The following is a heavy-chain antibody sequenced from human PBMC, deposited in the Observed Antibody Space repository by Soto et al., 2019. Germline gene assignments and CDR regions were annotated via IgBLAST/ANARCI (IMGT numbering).Heavy chain of an antibody. Sequence: QVQLQESGPGLVKPSQTLSLTCTVSGGSISSGGYYWSWIRQHPGKGLEWIGYIYYSGSTYYNPSLQSRLTISVDTSKNQFSLQLSSVTAADTAVYYCARFDTSGYYFDYRGQGTLVTVSS. CDR2: IYYSGST. D-gene: IGHD3-22*01. CDR3: ARFDTSGYYFDY. CDR1: GGSISSGGYY. J-gene: IGHJ4*02. V-gene: IGHV4-31*03.